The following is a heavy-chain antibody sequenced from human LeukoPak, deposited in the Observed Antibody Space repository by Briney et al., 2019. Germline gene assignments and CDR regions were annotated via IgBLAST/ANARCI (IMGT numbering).Heavy chain of an antibody. CDR1: GFTVSSDY. D-gene: IGHD2-15*01. CDR2: IYSGGST. J-gene: IGHJ4*02. Sequence: GGSLRLSCAASGFTVSSDYMTWVRQAPGKGLEWVSVIYSGGSTYYADSVKGRFTISRDNSKNTLYLQMNSLRAEDTAVYYCARVVAATSLDYWGQGTLVAVSS. CDR3: ARVVAATSLDY. V-gene: IGHV3-66*01.